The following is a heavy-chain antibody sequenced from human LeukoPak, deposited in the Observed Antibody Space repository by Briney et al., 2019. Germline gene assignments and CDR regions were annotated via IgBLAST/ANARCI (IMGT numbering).Heavy chain of an antibody. CDR3: ARGGFRVGAPGFDY. CDR1: GGSINNYY. CDR2: IYYNGIT. Sequence: KPSETLSLTCTVSGGSINNYYWSWIRQPPGKGLEFLGYIYYNGITNYNPSLKSRVTLSVDMSQNQFSLKLTSVTAADTALYYCARGGFRVGAPGFDYWGHGRLFSVSS. D-gene: IGHD1-26*01. J-gene: IGHJ4*01. V-gene: IGHV4-59*01.